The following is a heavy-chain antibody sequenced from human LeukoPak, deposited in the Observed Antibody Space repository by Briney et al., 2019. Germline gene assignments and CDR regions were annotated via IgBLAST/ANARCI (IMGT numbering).Heavy chain of an antibody. CDR3: TRLAVGSGTFTFDY. CDR1: GFTFGDYA. Sequence: GGSLRLSCTASGFTFGDYAMSWFRQAPGKGLEWLSFIRSKGYGGTTEYAASVKGRFTISRDDPKSIAYLQMNSLKTEDTAVYYCTRLAVGSGTFTFDYWGQGTLVTVSS. D-gene: IGHD3-10*01. J-gene: IGHJ4*02. V-gene: IGHV3-49*03. CDR2: IRSKGYGGTT.